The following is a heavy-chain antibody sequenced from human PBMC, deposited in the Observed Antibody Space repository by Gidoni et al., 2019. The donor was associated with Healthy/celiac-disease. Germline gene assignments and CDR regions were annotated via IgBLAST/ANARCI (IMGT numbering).Heavy chain of an antibody. J-gene: IGHJ5*02. CDR2: IYYSGST. Sequence: QLQLQESGPGLVKPSETLSLTCTVSGGSISSSSSYWGWIRQPPGKGLEWIGSIYYSGSTYYNPSPKSRVTISVDTSKNQFSLKLSSVTAADTAVYYCARQYYYGSGSPPPEFDPWGQGTLVTVSS. CDR1: GGSISSSSSY. CDR3: ARQYYYGSGSPPPEFDP. D-gene: IGHD3-10*01. V-gene: IGHV4-39*01.